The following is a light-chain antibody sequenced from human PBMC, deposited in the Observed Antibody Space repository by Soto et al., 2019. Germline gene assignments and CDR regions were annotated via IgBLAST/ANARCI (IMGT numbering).Light chain of an antibody. Sequence: EIVLTQSPGTLSLSPGERATLSCRASHSVSSSSLAWYQQKRGQAPRLLIYRASSRATGIPDRFSGSGSGTDFTLTISRLEPEEFAVYYCQHYGSSLRTFGQGTKLEIK. J-gene: IGKJ2*01. V-gene: IGKV3-20*01. CDR1: HSVSSSS. CDR2: RAS. CDR3: QHYGSSLRT.